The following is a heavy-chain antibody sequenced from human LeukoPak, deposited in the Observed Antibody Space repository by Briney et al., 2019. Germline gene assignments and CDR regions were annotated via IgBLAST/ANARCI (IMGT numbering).Heavy chain of an antibody. CDR2: IKQDGSEK. J-gene: IGHJ5*02. CDR1: GLTLSNYW. CDR3: ARLSRGNCFDP. Sequence: GGSLRLSCAASGLTLSNYWMSWVRQAPGKGLEWVANIKQDGSEKYYVDSVMGRFTVSRDNAKNSLYLQMNSLRAEDTAVYYCARLSRGNCFDPWGQGTLVTVSS. D-gene: IGHD3-16*01. V-gene: IGHV3-7*01.